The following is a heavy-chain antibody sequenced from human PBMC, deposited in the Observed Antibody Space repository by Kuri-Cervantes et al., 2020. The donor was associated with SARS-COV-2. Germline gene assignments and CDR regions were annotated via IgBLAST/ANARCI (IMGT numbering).Heavy chain of an antibody. D-gene: IGHD3-3*01. CDR3: AKLGGGDYDFWSGYSDYYYGMDV. V-gene: IGHV3-23*01. CDR1: GFTFSSYA. CDR2: ISGSGGST. J-gene: IGHJ6*02. Sequence: GGSLRLSCAASGFTFSSYAMSWVRQAPGKGLEWVSAISGSGGSTYYADSVKGRFTISRDNSKNTLYLQMNSLRAKDTAVYYCAKLGGGDYDFWSGYSDYYYGMDVWGQGTTVTVSS.